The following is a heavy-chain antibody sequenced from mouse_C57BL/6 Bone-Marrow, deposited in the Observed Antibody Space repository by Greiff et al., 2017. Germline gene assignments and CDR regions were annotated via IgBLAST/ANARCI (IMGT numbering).Heavy chain of an antibody. CDR3: ARHDYGGFAY. D-gene: IGHD2-4*01. V-gene: IGHV5-17*01. CDR1: GFTFSDYG. CDR2: ISSGSSTI. J-gene: IGHJ3*01. Sequence: EVKLVESGGGLVKPGGSLKLSCAASGFTFSDYGMHWVRQAPEKGLEWVAYISSGSSTIYYADTVKGRFTISRDNAKNTLFLQMTSLRSEDTAMYYCARHDYGGFAYWGQGTLVTVSA.